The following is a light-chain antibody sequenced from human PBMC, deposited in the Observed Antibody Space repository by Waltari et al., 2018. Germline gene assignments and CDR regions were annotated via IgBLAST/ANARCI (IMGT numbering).Light chain of an antibody. CDR1: GSNIGAGYD. CDR3: QSYDTSLSVV. CDR2: GSP. V-gene: IGLV1-40*01. Sequence: QSVLTQPPSVSGAPGQRVTISCTGSGSNIGAGYDVHWYQQLPRAAPKLLIYGSPSRPLGLPARFFGSTSGTSASLAITGLQAEDEADYYCQSYDTSLSVVFGGGTKLTVL. J-gene: IGLJ3*02.